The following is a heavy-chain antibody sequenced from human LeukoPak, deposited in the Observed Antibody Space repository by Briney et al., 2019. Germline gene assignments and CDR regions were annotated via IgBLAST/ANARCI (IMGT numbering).Heavy chain of an antibody. D-gene: IGHD3-22*01. CDR2: ISGRGGNT. Sequence: GGSLRLSCGASGLTFNNYALTWIRQAPGKGLEWVSSISGRGGNTYYADSVKGRFTISRDDSKNTLFLQMNSLRAEDTAVYYCATGYSDSLRSPLDSWGQGTLVTVSS. CDR3: ATGYSDSLRSPLDS. J-gene: IGHJ5*01. V-gene: IGHV3-23*01. CDR1: GLTFNNYA.